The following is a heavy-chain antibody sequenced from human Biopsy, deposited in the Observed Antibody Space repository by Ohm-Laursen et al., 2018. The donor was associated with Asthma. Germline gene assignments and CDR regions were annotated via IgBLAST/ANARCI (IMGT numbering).Heavy chain of an antibody. CDR2: VSSDGHNK. J-gene: IGHJ4*02. CDR1: GFVFSQCG. CDR3: ARGDSSNWSHYYFDY. Sequence: GQTLSLTCAASGFVFSQCGMHWVRQGPGKGLEWVALVSSDGHNKYYEDSVKGRFTISRDYSKNTLYLQMHSLKAEDTAVYYCARGDSSNWSHYYFDYWGQGTLVTVSS. V-gene: IGHV3-33*08. D-gene: IGHD3-22*01.